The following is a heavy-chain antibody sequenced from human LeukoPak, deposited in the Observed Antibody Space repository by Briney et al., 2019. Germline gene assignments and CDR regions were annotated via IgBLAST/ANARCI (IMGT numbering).Heavy chain of an antibody. CDR3: ARAVTTKWDYYYMDV. CDR2: IYYSGST. D-gene: IGHD4-17*01. V-gene: IGHV4-39*07. Sequence: SETLSLTCTVSGGSISSSSYYWGWIRQPPGKGLEWIGSIYYSGSTYYNPSLKSRVTISVDTSKNQFSLKLSSATAADTAVYYCARAVTTKWDYYYMDVWGKGTTVTVSS. J-gene: IGHJ6*03. CDR1: GGSISSSSYY.